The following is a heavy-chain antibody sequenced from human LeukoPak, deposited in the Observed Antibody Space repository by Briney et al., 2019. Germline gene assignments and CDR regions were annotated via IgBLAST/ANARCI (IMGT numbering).Heavy chain of an antibody. V-gene: IGHV4-59*01. Sequence: SETLSLTCNVSGASLSSYFWSWIRQPPGKGLEWIGYIYYDGYPNYSPSLRSRITISVEKSKSQFSLKLSSVTAADTAVYYCARGGSSSGYTFYFDYWGQGTLVTVSS. J-gene: IGHJ4*02. D-gene: IGHD6-19*01. CDR3: ARGGSSSGYTFYFDY. CDR2: IYYDGYP. CDR1: GASLSSYF.